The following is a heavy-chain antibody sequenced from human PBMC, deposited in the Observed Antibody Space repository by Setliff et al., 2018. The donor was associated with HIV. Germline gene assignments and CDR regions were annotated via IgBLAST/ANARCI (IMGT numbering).Heavy chain of an antibody. Sequence: ASVKVSCKASGYTFAGYYIHWVRQAPGQGLEWMGWINPNGGGTNYAQKFQGRVTMTRDTSISTAYMELNRLRSDDTAMYYCARGFRVTALGPGPSEYWGQGTLVTVSS. D-gene: IGHD2-21*02. CDR1: GYTFAGYY. V-gene: IGHV1-2*02. J-gene: IGHJ4*02. CDR3: ARGFRVTALGPGPSEY. CDR2: INPNGGGT.